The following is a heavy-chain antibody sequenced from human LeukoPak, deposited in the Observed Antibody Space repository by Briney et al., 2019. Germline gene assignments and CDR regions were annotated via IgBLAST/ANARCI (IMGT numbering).Heavy chain of an antibody. J-gene: IGHJ4*02. CDR1: GFTFSSYW. Sequence: GGSLRLSCAASGFTFSSYWMSWVRQAPGKGLEWVANIKQDGSEKYYVDSVKGRFTISRDNAKNSLYLQMNSLRAEDTAVYYCARDFMVRGVMFDYWGQGTLVTVSS. D-gene: IGHD3-10*01. V-gene: IGHV3-7*01. CDR3: ARDFMVRGVMFDY. CDR2: IKQDGSEK.